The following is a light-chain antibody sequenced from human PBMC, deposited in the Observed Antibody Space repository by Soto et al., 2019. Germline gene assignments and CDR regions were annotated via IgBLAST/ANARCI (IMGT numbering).Light chain of an antibody. CDR1: SSDVGGYNY. J-gene: IGLJ2*01. Sequence: QLVLTQPASVSGSPGQSITISCTGSSSDVGGYNYVSWYQQHPGKAPKLMIYEVTNRPSGISNRFSGSKSGNTASLTISGLQAEDEAHYYCSSFTISTLVVFGGGTKLTVL. CDR3: SSFTISTLVV. CDR2: EVT. V-gene: IGLV2-14*01.